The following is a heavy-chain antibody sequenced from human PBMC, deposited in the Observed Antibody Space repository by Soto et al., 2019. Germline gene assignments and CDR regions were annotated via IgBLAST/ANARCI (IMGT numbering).Heavy chain of an antibody. CDR2: ISGSGGST. CDR1: GFTFSSYA. Sequence: GGSLRLSCATTGFTFSSYAMSWVPQAPGKGLEWVSVISGSGGSTYYADSVKGRFTISRDNSKNTLYLQMNSLRAEDTAVYYCAKRGSGSQFDYWGQGTLVTVSS. D-gene: IGHD1-26*01. CDR3: AKRGSGSQFDY. J-gene: IGHJ4*02. V-gene: IGHV3-23*01.